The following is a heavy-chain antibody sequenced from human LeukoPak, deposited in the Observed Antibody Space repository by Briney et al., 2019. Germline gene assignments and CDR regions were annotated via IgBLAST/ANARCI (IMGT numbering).Heavy chain of an antibody. CDR2: ISSSSSYI. V-gene: IGHV3-21*01. J-gene: IGHJ6*02. Sequence: GGSLRLSCAASGFTFSSYSMNWVRQAPGKGLEWVSSISSSSSYIYYADSVKGRFTISRDNAKNSLYLQMNSLRAEDTSVYYCARESIFGGMDVWGQGTTVTVSS. CDR1: GFTFSSYS. CDR3: ARESIFGGMDV. D-gene: IGHD3-9*01.